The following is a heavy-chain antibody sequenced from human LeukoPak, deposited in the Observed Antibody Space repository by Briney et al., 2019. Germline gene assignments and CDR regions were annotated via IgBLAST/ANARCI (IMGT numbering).Heavy chain of an antibody. J-gene: IGHJ4*02. CDR2: IYYSGST. Sequence: SETLSLTCTVSGGSISSSSYYWGWIRQPPGKGLEWIGSIYYSGSTYYNPSLKSRVTISVDTSKNQFSLKLSSVTAADTAVYYCARLRPLAYSSSPFFDYWGQGTLVTVSS. CDR3: ARLRPLAYSSSPFFDY. V-gene: IGHV4-39*01. D-gene: IGHD6-6*01. CDR1: GGSISSSSYY.